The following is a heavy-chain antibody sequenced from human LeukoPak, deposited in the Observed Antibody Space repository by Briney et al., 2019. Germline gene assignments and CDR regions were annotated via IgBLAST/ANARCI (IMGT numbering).Heavy chain of an antibody. CDR2: IYSGGST. CDR3: ARARGTVATFA. J-gene: IGHJ5*02. D-gene: IGHD5-12*01. Sequence: GGSLRLSCAASGSTVSSNYMSWVRQAPGKGLEWVSVIYSGGSTYYADSVKGRSTISRDNSKNTLYLQMNSLRAEDTAVYYCARARGTVATFAWGQGTLVTVSS. V-gene: IGHV3-66*01. CDR1: GSTVSSNY.